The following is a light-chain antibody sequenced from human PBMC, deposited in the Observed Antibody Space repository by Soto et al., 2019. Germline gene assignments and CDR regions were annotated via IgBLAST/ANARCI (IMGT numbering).Light chain of an antibody. V-gene: IGKV3-20*01. CDR1: QSVSSSY. Sequence: EIVLTQSPGTLSLSPGERATLSCRASQSVSSSYLAWYQQKPGQAPRLLTHGASSRATGIPDRFSGSGSGTDFTLTISRLEPEDFAVYYCQQYGSSPYTFGQGTKLEI. CDR2: GAS. CDR3: QQYGSSPYT. J-gene: IGKJ2*01.